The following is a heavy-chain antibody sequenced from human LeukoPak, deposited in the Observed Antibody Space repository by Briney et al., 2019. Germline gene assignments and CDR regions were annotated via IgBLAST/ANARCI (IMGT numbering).Heavy chain of an antibody. CDR2: ISGSGGST. D-gene: IGHD5-18*01. V-gene: IGHV3-23*01. J-gene: IGHJ4*02. CDR1: GFTFSNYA. Sequence: GGSLRLSCVASGFTFSNYAMSWVRQTPGKGLEWVSSISGSGGSTHYADSVKGRFTISRDNSKNTLYLQMNSLRAEDTAVYYCAKGGGIQLWLRPAIDYWGQGTLVTVSS. CDR3: AKGGGIQLWLRPAIDY.